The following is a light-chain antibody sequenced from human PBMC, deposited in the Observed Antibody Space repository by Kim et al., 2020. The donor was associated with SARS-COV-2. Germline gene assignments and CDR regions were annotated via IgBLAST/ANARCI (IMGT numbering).Light chain of an antibody. CDR1: SSDIGGYNY. J-gene: IGLJ2*01. CDR3: CSYISSTTVI. V-gene: IGLV2-14*04. CDR2: DVS. Sequence: GQSITISCPGTSSDIGGYNYVAWYQQHPGKAPKLMIYDVSIRPSGVSNRFSGSKSGNTASLTISGLQAEDEADYYCCSYISSTTVIFGGGTQLTVL.